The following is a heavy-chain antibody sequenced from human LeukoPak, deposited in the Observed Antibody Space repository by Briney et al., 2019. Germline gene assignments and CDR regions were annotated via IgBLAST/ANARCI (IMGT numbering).Heavy chain of an antibody. D-gene: IGHD5-24*01. CDR1: GFTFSSYG. CDR3: ARPSPPGDGYNPPDY. J-gene: IGHJ4*02. CDR2: IRYDGSNK. V-gene: IGHV3-30*02. Sequence: PGGSLRLSCAASGFTFSSYGMHWVRQAPGKGLEWVAFIRYDGSNKYYADSVKGRFTISRDNSNNMVYLQMTSLGLEDTALYFCARPSPPGDGYNPPDYWGQGTQVTVSS.